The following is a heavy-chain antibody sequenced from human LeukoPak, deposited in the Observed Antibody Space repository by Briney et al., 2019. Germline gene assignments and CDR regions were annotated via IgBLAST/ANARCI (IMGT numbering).Heavy chain of an antibody. Sequence: GASVKVSCKASGYTFTSYDINWVRQATGQGLEWMGWMNPNSGNTGYAQKFQGRVTITRNTSISTAYMELSSLRSEDTAVYYCARRRLSIRDNWFDPWGQGTLVTVSS. J-gene: IGHJ5*02. CDR3: ARRRLSIRDNWFDP. CDR2: MNPNSGNT. V-gene: IGHV1-8*01. D-gene: IGHD2-2*01. CDR1: GYTFTSYD.